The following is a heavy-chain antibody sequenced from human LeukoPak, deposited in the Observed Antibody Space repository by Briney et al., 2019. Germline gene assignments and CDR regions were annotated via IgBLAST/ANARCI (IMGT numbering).Heavy chain of an antibody. J-gene: IGHJ4*02. V-gene: IGHV3-7*05. D-gene: IGHD5-12*01. CDR2: IKQDGSEK. Sequence: GGSLRLSCAASGITFSSFWMSWVRQAPGKGLEWVANIKQDGSEKYYVDSVKGRFTISRDNAKNSLYLQMNSLRAEDTAVYYCARPIVATNLDYWGQGTLVTVSS. CDR1: GITFSSFW. CDR3: ARPIVATNLDY.